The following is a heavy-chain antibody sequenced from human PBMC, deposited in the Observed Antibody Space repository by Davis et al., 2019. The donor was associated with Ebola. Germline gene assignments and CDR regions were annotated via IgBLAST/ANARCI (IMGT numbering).Heavy chain of an antibody. D-gene: IGHD3-22*01. J-gene: IGHJ5*02. CDR3: ARGGGGNSSGFQSWFDP. Sequence: SSVKVSCKASGGTFTSYSISWVRQAPGQGLEWMGGIIPLFGTANYAQKFQDRVTINADESTSTSYMELNSLRSDDTAVYYCARGGGGNSSGFQSWFDPWGQGTLVTVSS. CDR1: GGTFTSYS. V-gene: IGHV1-69*13. CDR2: IIPLFGTA.